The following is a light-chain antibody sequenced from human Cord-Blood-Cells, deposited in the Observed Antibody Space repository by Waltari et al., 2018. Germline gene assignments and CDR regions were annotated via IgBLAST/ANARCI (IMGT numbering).Light chain of an antibody. V-gene: IGLV2-23*01. CDR2: EGS. Sequence: QSALTQPASVSGSPGQSITISCTGTSSDVGSYNLVSWYQQHPGKAPKLMIYEGSKRPSGVSNRFAGSKSGNTASLTFSGLQAEDEADYSCCSYAGSSTYVFGTGTKVTVL. CDR3: CSYAGSSTYV. CDR1: SSDVGSYNL. J-gene: IGLJ1*01.